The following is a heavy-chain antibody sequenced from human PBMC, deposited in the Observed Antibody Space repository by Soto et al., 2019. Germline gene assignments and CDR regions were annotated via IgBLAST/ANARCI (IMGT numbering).Heavy chain of an antibody. J-gene: IGHJ5*01. CDR1: GYTFTNFD. CDR3: ARGFVSSWNTGGYNWFDF. D-gene: IGHD6-13*01. V-gene: IGHV1-8*01. Sequence: QVHLVQSGAEVKKPGASVKLSCKTSGYTFTNFDVNWVRQAAGQGLEWMGWMSPNSENKGYAQKFQGRLRMTGDTSITTACMELSSLTSEDTAVYYCARGFVSSWNTGGYNWFDFWGQGALVTVSS. CDR2: MSPNSENK.